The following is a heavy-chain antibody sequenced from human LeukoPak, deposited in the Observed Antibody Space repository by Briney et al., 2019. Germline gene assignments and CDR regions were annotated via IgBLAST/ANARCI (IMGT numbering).Heavy chain of an antibody. CDR3: ARASRNVTTLLRYMDV. Sequence: ASVKVSCKASGYTFTGYYMNWVRQAPGQGLEWMGWINPNSGGTNYAQKFKGRVTMTRDTSISTAYMELSRLRPDGTALYYCARASRNVTTLLRYMDVWGKGTTVTVSS. V-gene: IGHV1-2*02. CDR2: INPNSGGT. J-gene: IGHJ6*03. CDR1: GYTFTGYY. D-gene: IGHD4-17*01.